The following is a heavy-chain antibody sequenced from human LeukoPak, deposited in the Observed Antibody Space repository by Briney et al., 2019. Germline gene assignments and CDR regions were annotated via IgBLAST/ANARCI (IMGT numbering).Heavy chain of an antibody. CDR2: IVVGSGNT. J-gene: IGHJ4*02. D-gene: IGHD1-26*01. CDR3: ARQSTPHGNFDY. V-gene: IGHV1-58*01. Sequence: GASVKVSCKASGFTFTSSAVQWVRQARGHRLEWIGWIVVGSGNTNYAQKFQERVTITRDMSTSTAYMELSSLRSEDTAVYYCARQSTPHGNFDYWGQGTLVTVSS. CDR1: GFTFTSSA.